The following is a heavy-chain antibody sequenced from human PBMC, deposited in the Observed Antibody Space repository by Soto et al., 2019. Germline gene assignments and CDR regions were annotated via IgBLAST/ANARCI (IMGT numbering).Heavy chain of an antibody. CDR2: IHYSGTT. V-gene: IGHV4-59*01. Sequence: PSETLSLTCTVCGGSMRNYFWTWIRQPPGKGLEWIGYIHYSGTTSFFPSYNPSLRSRVTISEDTSKNQFSLKLLSVTTADTAVYFCAAGEASSRNLAPYYLDFWGQGTLVTSPQ. CDR1: GGSMRNYF. CDR3: AAGEASSRNLAPYYLDF. J-gene: IGHJ4*02. D-gene: IGHD6-13*01.